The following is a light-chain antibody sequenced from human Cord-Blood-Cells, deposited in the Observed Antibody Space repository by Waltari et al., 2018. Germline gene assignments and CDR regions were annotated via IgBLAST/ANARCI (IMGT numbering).Light chain of an antibody. J-gene: IGLJ3*02. V-gene: IGLV3-19*01. CDR3: NSRDSSGNHWV. CDR1: SLRSYY. CDR2: GKN. Sequence: SSELTQDPAVSVALGQTVRITCQGDSLRSYYASWYQQKPGQGPVLVIYGKNNRPSGIPDRFSVSSSGNTASLTITGAQAEDEADYYCNSRDSSGNHWVFGGGTKLTVL.